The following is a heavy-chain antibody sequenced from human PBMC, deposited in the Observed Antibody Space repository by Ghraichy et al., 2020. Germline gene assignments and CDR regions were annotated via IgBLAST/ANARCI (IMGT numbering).Heavy chain of an antibody. J-gene: IGHJ4*02. CDR1: GYTFTGYY. D-gene: IGHD2-15*01. CDR2: INPNSGGT. CDR3: AREGPYCSGGSCEWPFDY. V-gene: IGHV1-2*02. Sequence: ASVKVSCKASGYTFTGYYMHWVRQAPGQGLEWMGWINPNSGGTNYAQKFQGRVTMTRDTSISTAYMELSRLRSDDTAVYYCAREGPYCSGGSCEWPFDYWGQGTLVTVSS.